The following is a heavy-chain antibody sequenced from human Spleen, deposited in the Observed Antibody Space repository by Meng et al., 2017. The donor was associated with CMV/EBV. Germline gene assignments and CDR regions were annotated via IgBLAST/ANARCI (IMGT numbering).Heavy chain of an antibody. J-gene: IGHJ4*02. CDR1: YG. Sequence: YGMSWVRQAPGQGLEWMGWISVHNGNTNYAQKFQGRVSMTADTSTNTAYMELRSLRSDDTAVYYCARDEVAGGYCSTTTCPQIFTYWGQGTLVTVSS. V-gene: IGHV1-18*01. D-gene: IGHD2-2*01. CDR2: ISVHNGNT. CDR3: ARDEVAGGYCSTTTCPQIFTY.